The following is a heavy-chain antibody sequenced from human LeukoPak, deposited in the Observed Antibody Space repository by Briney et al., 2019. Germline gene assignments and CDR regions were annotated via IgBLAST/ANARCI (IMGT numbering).Heavy chain of an antibody. CDR1: GFTFSGSA. V-gene: IGHV3-73*01. J-gene: IGHJ4*02. Sequence: GGYLRLSCAASGFTFSGSALHWVRQVSGKGLEWIGRIRTKANNYATLYAASVTGRFTFSRDDSKNMAYLQMNSLKPEDTALYYCTKVGTNLGFDSWGQGTLVTVSS. CDR2: IRTKANNYAT. D-gene: IGHD1-26*01. CDR3: TKVGTNLGFDS.